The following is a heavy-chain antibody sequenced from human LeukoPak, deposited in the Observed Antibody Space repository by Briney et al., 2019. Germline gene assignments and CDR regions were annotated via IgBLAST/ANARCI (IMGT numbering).Heavy chain of an antibody. D-gene: IGHD6-13*01. CDR1: GFSFDSYG. CDR2: IWYDGSNK. CDR3: ARDPGYSSSYYGGLSHELDY. J-gene: IGHJ4*02. V-gene: IGHV3-33*01. Sequence: PGGSLRLSCVASGFSFDSYGMHWVRQAPGKGLEWVAVIWYDGSNKKYADSVKGRFTISRDNSKKTLFLQMNSLRAEDTAVYYCARDPGYSSSYYGGLSHELDYWGQGTPVTVSS.